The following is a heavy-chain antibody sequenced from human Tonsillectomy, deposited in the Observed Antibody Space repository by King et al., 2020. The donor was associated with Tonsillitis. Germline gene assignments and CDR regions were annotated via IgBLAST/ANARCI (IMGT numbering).Heavy chain of an antibody. D-gene: IGHD4-23*01. CDR3: ARGDFGGNSYSDS. J-gene: IGHJ4*02. CDR1: GFTFSHYA. Sequence: VQLVESGGGGVQPGRSLRLYCTGSGFTFSHYALHWVRKAPGKGLEGVALIPYVGSNKPKSDSGKGRFTISRDDSKNTVYLQLNSLRTEDTAVYYCARGDFGGNSYSDSWGQGTLVSVSS. CDR2: IPYVGSNK. V-gene: IGHV3-30*14.